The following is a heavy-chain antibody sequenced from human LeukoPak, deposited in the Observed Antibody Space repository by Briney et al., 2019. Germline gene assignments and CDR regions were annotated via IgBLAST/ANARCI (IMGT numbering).Heavy chain of an antibody. D-gene: IGHD3-10*01. Sequence: GASVKVSCKSSGYTFTGYYMHWVRQPPGQGLEWMGWINTKSGGTNYAQKLQVRVTMTGDTSISTAYMELSRLRSDDTAVYYCARGKVYGSGSYSQHYYYYMDVWGKGTTVTVSS. CDR1: GYTFTGYY. J-gene: IGHJ6*03. CDR2: INTKSGGT. V-gene: IGHV1-2*02. CDR3: ARGKVYGSGSYSQHYYYYMDV.